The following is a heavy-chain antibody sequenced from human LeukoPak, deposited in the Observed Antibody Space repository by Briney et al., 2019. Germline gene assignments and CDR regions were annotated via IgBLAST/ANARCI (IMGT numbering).Heavy chain of an antibody. D-gene: IGHD5-24*01. V-gene: IGHV3-64D*09. Sequence: GGSLRLSCSASGFTFSSYAMHWVRQAPGKGLEYVSAISSNGGSTYYADSVRGRFTISRDNSRNTLYLQMSSLRPEDTAVYYCVKVQDGSTFDYWGQGTLVTASS. CDR3: VKVQDGSTFDY. CDR2: ISSNGGST. CDR1: GFTFSSYA. J-gene: IGHJ4*02.